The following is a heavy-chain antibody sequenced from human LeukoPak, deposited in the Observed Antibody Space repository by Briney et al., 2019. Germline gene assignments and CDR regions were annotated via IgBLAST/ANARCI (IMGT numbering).Heavy chain of an antibody. D-gene: IGHD6-19*01. V-gene: IGHV3-30*18. J-gene: IGHJ4*02. CDR1: GFTFSSYG. CDR2: ISYDGSNK. CDR3: AKDRAVAPFDY. Sequence: PGGSLRLSCAASGFTFSSYGMHWVRQAPGKGLEWVAVISYDGSNKYYADSVKGRFTISRDNSKNTLYLQMNSLRAEDTAVYYCAKDRAVAPFDYWGQGTLVTVSS.